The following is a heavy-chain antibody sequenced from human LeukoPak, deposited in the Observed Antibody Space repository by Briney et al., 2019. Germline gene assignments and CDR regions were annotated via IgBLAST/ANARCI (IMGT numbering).Heavy chain of an antibody. J-gene: IGHJ4*02. Sequence: ASVTVTCKASGYTFSGYYIHWVRQAPGQGLEWMGWISPSTGGTNYAQKFQGRVIMTRDMSTATAYMELRRLSSDDTAVYFCASPHYGDFYFDHWVQGTLVTVAS. CDR2: ISPSTGGT. CDR1: GYTFSGYY. V-gene: IGHV1-2*02. D-gene: IGHD4-17*01. CDR3: ASPHYGDFYFDH.